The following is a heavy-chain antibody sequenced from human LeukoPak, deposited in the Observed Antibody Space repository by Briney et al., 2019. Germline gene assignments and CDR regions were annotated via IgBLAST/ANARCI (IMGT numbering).Heavy chain of an antibody. Sequence: QAGGSLRLSCAASGFTFDDYAMHWVRQAPGKGLEWVSGISWNSGSIGYADSVKGRFTISRDNAKNSLYLQMNSLRAEDMALYYCAKDTSFEVSSSSQAFDIWGQGTMVTVSS. CDR1: GFTFDDYA. J-gene: IGHJ3*02. CDR2: ISWNSGSI. CDR3: AKDTSFEVSSSSQAFDI. V-gene: IGHV3-9*03. D-gene: IGHD6-6*01.